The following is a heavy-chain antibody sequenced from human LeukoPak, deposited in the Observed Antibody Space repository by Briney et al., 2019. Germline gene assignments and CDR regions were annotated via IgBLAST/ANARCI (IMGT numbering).Heavy chain of an antibody. CDR3: ARDQSGTGQDWFDP. J-gene: IGHJ5*02. CDR2: ISSSSSYI. D-gene: IGHD1-1*01. CDR1: GFTFSSYS. Sequence: GGFLRLSCAASGFTFSSYSMNWVRQAPGKGLEWVSSISSSSSYIYYADSVKGRFTISRDNAKNSLYLQMNSLRAEDTAVYYCARDQSGTGQDWFDPWGQGTLVTVSS. V-gene: IGHV3-21*01.